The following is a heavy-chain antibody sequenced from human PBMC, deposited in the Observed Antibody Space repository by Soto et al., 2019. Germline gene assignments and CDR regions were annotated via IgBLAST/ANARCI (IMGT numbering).Heavy chain of an antibody. CDR2: INHSGST. CDR3: ARLQWLDDY. CDR1: GGSFSGYY. D-gene: IGHD6-19*01. V-gene: IGHV4-34*01. Sequence: TSETLSLTCAVYGGSFSGYYWSWIRQPPGKGLEWIGEINHSGSTNYNPSLKSRVTISVDTSKNQFSLKLSSVTAADTAVYYCARLQWLDDYWGQGTLVTVSS. J-gene: IGHJ4*02.